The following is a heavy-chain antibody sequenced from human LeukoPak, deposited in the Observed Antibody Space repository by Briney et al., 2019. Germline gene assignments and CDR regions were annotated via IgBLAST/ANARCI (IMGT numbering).Heavy chain of an antibody. Sequence: GGSLRLSCAASGFTVSSNYMSWVRQAPGKGLECVSLIYGGGSTYYADSVKGRFTISRDNSKNTIFLQLTSLRVEDTAVYYCASKGQYCGTLTCEDYWGRGTLVTVSS. CDR2: IYGGGST. J-gene: IGHJ4*02. D-gene: IGHD2-21*01. V-gene: IGHV3-53*01. CDR3: ASKGQYCGTLTCEDY. CDR1: GFTVSSNY.